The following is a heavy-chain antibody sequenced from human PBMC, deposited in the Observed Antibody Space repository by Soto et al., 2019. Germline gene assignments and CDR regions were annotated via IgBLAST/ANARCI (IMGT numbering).Heavy chain of an antibody. D-gene: IGHD1-20*01. J-gene: IGHJ6*04. CDR1: GGSISSSSYY. Sequence: SETMSLTCTVSGGSISSSSYYWAWIRKPPGKGLEWIGSIYYSGSTYYNPSLKSRVTISVDTSKNQFSLKLNSVTAADTIVNYFANSSANHEIGAWGKGTTVTVSS. CDR3: ANSSANHEIGA. V-gene: IGHV4-39*01. CDR2: IYYSGST.